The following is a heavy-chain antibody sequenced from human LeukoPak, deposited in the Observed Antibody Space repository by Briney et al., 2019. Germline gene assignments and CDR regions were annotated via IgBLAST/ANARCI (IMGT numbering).Heavy chain of an antibody. CDR2: IYPGDSDT. V-gene: IGHV5-51*01. J-gene: IGHJ4*02. CDR3: ARHESSGVSY. CDR1: GYRFTTDY. D-gene: IGHD3-10*01. Sequence: PGESLKISCKASGYRFTTDYIGWVRQMPGKGLEWMGIIYPGDSDTRYSPSFQGQVTISADKSISTAYLQWSSLKASDTAMYYCARHESSGVSYWGQGTLVTVSS.